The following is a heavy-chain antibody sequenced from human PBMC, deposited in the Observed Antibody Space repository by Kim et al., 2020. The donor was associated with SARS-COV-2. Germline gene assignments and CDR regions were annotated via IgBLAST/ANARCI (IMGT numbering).Heavy chain of an antibody. J-gene: IGHJ6*01. CDR1: GYTFTSYD. Sequence: ASVKVSCKASGYTFTSYDINWVRQATGQGLEWMGWMNPNSGNTGYAQKFQGRVTMTRNTSISTAYMELSSLRSEDTAVYYCASFKRSSWNWSYYYYYGMDVWGQGAPVT. V-gene: IGHV1-8*01. D-gene: IGHD6-13*01. CDR3: ASFKRSSWNWSYYYYYGMDV. CDR2: MNPNSGNT.